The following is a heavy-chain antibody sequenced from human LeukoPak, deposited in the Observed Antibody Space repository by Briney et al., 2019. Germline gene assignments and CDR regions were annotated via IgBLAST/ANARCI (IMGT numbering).Heavy chain of an antibody. J-gene: IGHJ4*02. CDR2: INPNSGGT. D-gene: IGHD3-10*01. V-gene: IGHV1-2*02. Sequence: ASVKVSCKASGYTFTGYYMHWVRQALGQGLEWMGWINPNSGGTNYAQNFQGRVTMTRDTSISTAYMELSRLRSDDTAVYYCARDPYGSGNYYFDYWGQGTLVTVSS. CDR1: GYTFTGYY. CDR3: ARDPYGSGNYYFDY.